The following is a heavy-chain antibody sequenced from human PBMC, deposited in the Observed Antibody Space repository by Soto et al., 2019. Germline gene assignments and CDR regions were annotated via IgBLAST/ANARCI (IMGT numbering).Heavy chain of an antibody. CDR1: GYTFSACD. D-gene: IGHD3-10*01. CDR2: IRAYNGDT. CDR3: ARAGAAPYYYYGLDV. J-gene: IGHJ6*02. Sequence: SVKVCCKTSGYTFSACDIYWVRQAPGQGLEWMGWIRAYNGDTNYAQKFQTRVTMTTDKSTDTAYMDLRSLTSDDTAIYYCARAGAAPYYYYGLDVWGQGTTVTVSS. V-gene: IGHV1-18*01.